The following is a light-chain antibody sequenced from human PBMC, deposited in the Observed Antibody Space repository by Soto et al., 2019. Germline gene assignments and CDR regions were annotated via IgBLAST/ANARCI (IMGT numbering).Light chain of an antibody. CDR2: VNS. J-gene: IGLJ2*01. CDR1: SSNIGAGYN. CDR3: QSYDSSLSGVV. V-gene: IGLV1-40*01. Sequence: QSVLTQPPSVSGAPGQRVTISCTGSSSNIGAGYNVHWYQQLPGTAPKLLIYVNSNRPSGVPDRFSSSKSGTSDSLAITGLQSDDQADYQCQSYDSSLSGVVFGGGTKLTVL.